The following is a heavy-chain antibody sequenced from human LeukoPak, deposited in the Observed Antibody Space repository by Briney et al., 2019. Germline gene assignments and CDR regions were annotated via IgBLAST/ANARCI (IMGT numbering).Heavy chain of an antibody. V-gene: IGHV3-30-3*01. Sequence: GRSLRLSCAASGFTFSSYAMHWVRHAPGKGLEWVAVISYDGSNKYYADSVKGRFTISRDNSKNTLYLQMNSLRAEDTAVYYCARDVSGVGAFDIWGQGTMVTVSS. D-gene: IGHD3-10*01. CDR1: GFTFSSYA. CDR2: ISYDGSNK. J-gene: IGHJ3*02. CDR3: ARDVSGVGAFDI.